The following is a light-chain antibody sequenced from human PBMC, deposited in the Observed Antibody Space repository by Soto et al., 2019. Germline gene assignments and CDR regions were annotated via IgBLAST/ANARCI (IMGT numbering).Light chain of an antibody. CDR1: QGISSY. Sequence: DIQLTQSPSFLSASVGDRVTITCRASQGISSYLAWYQQKPGKAPKLLIYAASTLQSGVPSRFSGTGSGTDFTLTISSLQPEDFATYYCQQFNNYPPITFGQGARLEIK. CDR3: QQFNNYPPIT. V-gene: IGKV1-9*01. J-gene: IGKJ5*01. CDR2: AAS.